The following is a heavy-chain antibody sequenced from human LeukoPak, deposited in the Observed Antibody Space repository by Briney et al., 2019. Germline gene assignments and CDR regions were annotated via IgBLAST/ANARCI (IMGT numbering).Heavy chain of an antibody. Sequence: GGSLRLSCAASGFTFSNAWMSWVRQAPGKGLEWVGRIKSKTDGGTTDYAAPVKGRFTISRDDSKNTLYLQMNSLKTEDTAVYYCTTRYSGSKVVDYWGQRTLVTVSS. D-gene: IGHD1-26*01. CDR3: TTRYSGSKVVDY. CDR2: IKSKTDGGTT. CDR1: GFTFSNAW. J-gene: IGHJ4*02. V-gene: IGHV3-15*01.